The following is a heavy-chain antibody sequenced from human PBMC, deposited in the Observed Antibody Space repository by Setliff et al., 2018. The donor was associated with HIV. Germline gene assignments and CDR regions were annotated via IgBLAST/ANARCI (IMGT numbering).Heavy chain of an antibody. J-gene: IGHJ6*03. CDR2: INSDGSGT. D-gene: IGHD1-1*01. Sequence: GGSLRLSCAASGYNFGVYWMHWVRQVPGKGLVWVSHINSDGSGTKYADSVKGRFTMSRDNAKNTLYLQMNSLRAEDTALYFCTKYTRGGSILYYMDVWGKGTTVTVSS. CDR1: GYNFGVYW. CDR3: TKYTRGGSILYYMDV. V-gene: IGHV3-74*01.